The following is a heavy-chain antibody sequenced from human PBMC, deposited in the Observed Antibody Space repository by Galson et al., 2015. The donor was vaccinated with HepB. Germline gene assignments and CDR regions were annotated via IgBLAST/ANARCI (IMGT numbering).Heavy chain of an antibody. V-gene: IGHV1-18*04. J-gene: IGHJ6*02. CDR3: AGDTPLPVRGVIIKGYYYYGMDV. CDR2: ISGYNGNT. Sequence: SVKVSCKASGYIFNTYGISWVRQAPGKGLEWMGWISGYNGNTNYAQKFQGRVTMTTDTFTSTAYMELRSLSSDDTAVYYCAGDTPLPVRGVIIKGYYYYGMDVWGQGTTVTVSS. D-gene: IGHD3-10*01. CDR1: GYIFNTYG.